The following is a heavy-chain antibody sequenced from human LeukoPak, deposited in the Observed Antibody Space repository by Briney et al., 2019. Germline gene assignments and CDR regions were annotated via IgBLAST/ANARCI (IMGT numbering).Heavy chain of an antibody. CDR1: GYTFTSYG. D-gene: IGHD3-3*01. V-gene: IGHV1-18*01. CDR2: ISAYNGNT. J-gene: IGHJ4*02. CDR3: ARGDYDFWSGYPYYFDY. Sequence: GASVKVSCKASGYTFTSYGISWVRQAPGQGLEWMGWISAYNGNTNYAQKLQGRVTMTTDTSTSTAYMELRSLRSDDTAVYYCARGDYDFWSGYPYYFDYWGQGILVTVSS.